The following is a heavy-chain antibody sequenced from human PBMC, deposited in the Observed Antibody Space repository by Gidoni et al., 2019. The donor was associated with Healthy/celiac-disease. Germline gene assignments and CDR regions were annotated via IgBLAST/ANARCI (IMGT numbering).Heavy chain of an antibody. CDR2: ISSSSSYI. D-gene: IGHD3-22*01. CDR1: GFTFSSYS. J-gene: IGHJ5*02. V-gene: IGHV3-21*01. Sequence: EVQLVESGGGLVKPGGSLRLSCAASGFTFSSYSMNWVRQAPGKGLEWVSSISSSSSYIYYADSVKGRFTISRDNAKNSLYLQMNSLRAEDTAVYYCARDPSVWDYYDSSGPRVRWFDPWGQGTLVTVSS. CDR3: ARDPSVWDYYDSSGPRVRWFDP.